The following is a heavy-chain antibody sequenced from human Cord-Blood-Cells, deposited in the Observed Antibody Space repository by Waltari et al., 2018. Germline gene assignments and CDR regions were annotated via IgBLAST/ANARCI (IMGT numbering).Heavy chain of an antibody. D-gene: IGHD1-26*01. J-gene: IGHJ4*02. V-gene: IGHV3-33*01. CDR1: GFTFSSYG. CDR3: ARDGGSYYFDY. CDR2: IWYDGSNK. Sequence: GGVVQPGRSLRLSCAASGFTFSSYGMHWVRQVPGKGLEWVAVIWYDGSNKYYADSVKGRFTISRDNSKNTLYLQMNSLRAEDTAVYYCARDGGSYYFDYWGQGTLVTVSS.